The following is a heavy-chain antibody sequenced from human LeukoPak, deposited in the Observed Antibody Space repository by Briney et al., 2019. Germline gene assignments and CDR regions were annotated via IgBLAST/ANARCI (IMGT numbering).Heavy chain of an antibody. CDR3: AAEIYGGNTDCCTFDF. D-gene: IGHD4-23*01. Sequence: ASVKVSCKTSGFTFSRSAVQWVRQAHGQGLEWIGWIGVGGGNTNYAQRVQDRVTITRDMSTRTAYMELSSLRSEDTAVYYCAAEIYGGNTDCCTFDFWGPGTPVTVSS. CDR2: IGVGGGNT. CDR1: GFTFSRSA. V-gene: IGHV1-58*01. J-gene: IGHJ3*01.